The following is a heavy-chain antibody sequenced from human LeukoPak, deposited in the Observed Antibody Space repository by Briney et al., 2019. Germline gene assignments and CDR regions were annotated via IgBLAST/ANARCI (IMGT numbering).Heavy chain of an antibody. J-gene: IGHJ4*02. V-gene: IGHV3-53*04. CDR1: GFTFSSYS. D-gene: IGHD6-19*01. CDR3: ARAIAVAGQYYFDY. Sequence: GGSLRLSCAASGFTFSSYSMNWVRQAPGKGLEWVSVIYSGGSTYYADSVKGRFTISRHNSKNTLYLQMNSLRAEDTAVYYCARAIAVAGQYYFDYWGQGTLVTVSS. CDR2: IYSGGST.